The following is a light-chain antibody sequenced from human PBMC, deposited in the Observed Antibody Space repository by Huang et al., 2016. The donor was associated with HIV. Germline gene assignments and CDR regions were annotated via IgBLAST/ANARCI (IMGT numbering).Light chain of an antibody. CDR3: QQRSNRPPLT. CDR1: QSVSSY. J-gene: IGKJ4*01. Sequence: EIILTQSPATLYLSPGERATLSCRASQSVSSYLTWYQQKPCQAPRHLMYDASNRATGIPARFSGSGSGTDFTLTISSLETEGFAVYYCQQRSNRPPLTFGGGTKVEIK. V-gene: IGKV3-11*01. CDR2: DAS.